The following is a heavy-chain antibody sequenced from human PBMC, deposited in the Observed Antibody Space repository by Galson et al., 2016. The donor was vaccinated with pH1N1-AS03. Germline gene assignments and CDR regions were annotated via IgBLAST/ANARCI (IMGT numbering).Heavy chain of an antibody. CDR2: IYYTGST. CDR3: ARALRIEAASLYYFEY. CDR1: GGSISTYA. V-gene: IGHV4-59*01. Sequence: TLSLTCTVSGGSISTYAWSWVRQPPGKGPGWVGNIYYTGSTNYNPSLRSRVSISVDTSKNQFSLNMTSVTAADTAVYYCARALRIEAASLYYFEYWGQGTLVAVSS. D-gene: IGHD6-13*01. J-gene: IGHJ4*02.